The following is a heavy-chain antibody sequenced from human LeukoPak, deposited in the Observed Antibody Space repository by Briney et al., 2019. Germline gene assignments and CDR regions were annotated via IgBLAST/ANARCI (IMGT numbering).Heavy chain of an antibody. CDR1: GFIVSSSY. J-gene: IGHJ4*02. Sequence: PGGSLRLSCAASGFIVSSSYMIWVRQAPGKGLEWVSVIYSGGSTYYADSVKGRFTISRDNSKNTLYLQMDSLRADDTAVYYCARGGGDYWGQGTLVTVSS. D-gene: IGHD2-15*01. CDR3: ARGGGDY. V-gene: IGHV3-53*01. CDR2: IYSGGST.